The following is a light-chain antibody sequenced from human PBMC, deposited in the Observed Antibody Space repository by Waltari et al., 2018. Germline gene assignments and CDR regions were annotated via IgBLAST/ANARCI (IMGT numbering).Light chain of an antibody. Sequence: QLALTQSPSASASLGASVKLTCTLSSGHSDYSIAWHQQQPEKGPRYLMKLDSDGSHTMGDEIPHRFSGSSPGADRYLSISSLQYEDEADYYCQTWGTGFVVFGGGTKLTVL. CDR3: QTWGTGFVV. V-gene: IGLV4-69*01. J-gene: IGLJ2*01. CDR2: LDSDGSH. CDR1: SGHSDYS.